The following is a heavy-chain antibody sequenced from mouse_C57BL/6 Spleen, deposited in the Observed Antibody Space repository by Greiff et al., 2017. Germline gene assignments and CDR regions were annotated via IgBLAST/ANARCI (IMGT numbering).Heavy chain of an antibody. V-gene: IGHV1-55*01. CDR1: GYTFTSYW. D-gene: IGHD2-3*01. CDR2: IYPGSGST. CDR3: AREGIYDGYYGAY. Sequence: QVQLQQPGAELVKPGASVKRSCKASGYTFTSYWITWVKQRPGQGLEWIGDIYPGSGSTNYNEKFKSKATLTVDTSSSTAYMHLISLTYEDSAVYYCAREGIYDGYYGAYWGQGTLVTVSA. J-gene: IGHJ3*01.